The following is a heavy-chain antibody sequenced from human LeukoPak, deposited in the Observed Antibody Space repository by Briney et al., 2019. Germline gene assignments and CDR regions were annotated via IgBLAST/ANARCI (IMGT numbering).Heavy chain of an antibody. Sequence: AASVKVSCKASGGTFSSYAISWVRQAPGQGLEWMGRIIPILGIANYAQKFQGRVTITADKSTSTAYMGLSSLRSEDTAVYYCARAWLQLDYYGMDVWGQGTTVTVSS. J-gene: IGHJ6*02. V-gene: IGHV1-69*04. CDR3: ARAWLQLDYYGMDV. CDR1: GGTFSSYA. CDR2: IIPILGIA. D-gene: IGHD5-24*01.